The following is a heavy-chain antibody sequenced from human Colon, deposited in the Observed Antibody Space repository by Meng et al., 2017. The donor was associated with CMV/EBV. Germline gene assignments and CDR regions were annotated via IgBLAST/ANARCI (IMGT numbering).Heavy chain of an antibody. CDR3: ARGGNCTTTTCFFVGYFGMDV. CDR2: ISSSGLTI. CDR1: GFSISDHY. J-gene: IGHJ6*02. D-gene: IGHD2-2*01. Sequence: GGSLRLSCAASGFSISDHYMAWVRQTPGKGLEWLSYISSSGLTIYYGDSVKGRFTISRDNTKHSVYLQMNSLRAEDTALYYCARGGNCTTTTCFFVGYFGMDVWGQGTTVTVSS. V-gene: IGHV3-11*01.